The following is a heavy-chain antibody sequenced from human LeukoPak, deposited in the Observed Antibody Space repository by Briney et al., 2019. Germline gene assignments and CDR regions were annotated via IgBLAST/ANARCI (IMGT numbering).Heavy chain of an antibody. J-gene: IGHJ4*02. D-gene: IGHD6-19*01. CDR2: ISYDGSNK. CDR3: ARVAARRGWYLDY. V-gene: IGHV3-30*03. Sequence: GGSLRLSCAASGFTFSSYGMHWVRQAPGKGLEWVAVISYDGSNKYYADSVKGRFTISRDNAKNSLYLQMNSLRAEDTAVYYCARVAARRGWYLDYWGQGTLVTVSS. CDR1: GFTFSSYG.